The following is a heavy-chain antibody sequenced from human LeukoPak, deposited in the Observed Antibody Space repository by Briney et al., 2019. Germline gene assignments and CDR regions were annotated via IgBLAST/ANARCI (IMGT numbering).Heavy chain of an antibody. CDR3: ARAPMVRGPWYFDL. D-gene: IGHD3-10*01. CDR1: GYTFTGYY. Sequence: ASVKVSCKASGYTFTGYYMHWVRQAPGQGLEWMGWISAYNGNTNYAQKFQGRVTMTTDTSTSTAYMELRSLRSDDTAVYYCARAPMVRGPWYFDLWGRGTLVTVSS. J-gene: IGHJ2*01. CDR2: ISAYNGNT. V-gene: IGHV1-18*04.